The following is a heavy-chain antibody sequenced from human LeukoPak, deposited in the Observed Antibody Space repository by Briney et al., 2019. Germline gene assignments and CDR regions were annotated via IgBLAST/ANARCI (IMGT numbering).Heavy chain of an antibody. Sequence: PGRSLRLSCAASGFTFSSYGMHWVRQAPGKGLEWVAVIWYDGSNKYYADSVMGRFTISRDNSKNTLYLQMNSLRAEDTAVYYCAREESSGSYRYWGQGTLVTVSS. V-gene: IGHV3-33*01. J-gene: IGHJ4*02. D-gene: IGHD1-26*01. CDR3: AREESSGSYRY. CDR2: IWYDGSNK. CDR1: GFTFSSYG.